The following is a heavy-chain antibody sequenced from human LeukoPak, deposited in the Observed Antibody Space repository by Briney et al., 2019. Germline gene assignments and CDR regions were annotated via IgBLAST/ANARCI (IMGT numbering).Heavy chain of an antibody. V-gene: IGHV1-2*02. J-gene: IGHJ6*03. CDR1: VYTFTVYY. Sequence: GASVTVSCKSSVYTFTVYYMHWVRQAPGQGREGMGWINPNSGGTNYAQKFQGRVTMTRDTSISTAYMELSRLRSDDTAVYYCARGKRYYYGSGSYYILEYYYYYMDVWGKGTTVTVSS. CDR2: INPNSGGT. D-gene: IGHD3-10*01. CDR3: ARGKRYYYGSGSYYILEYYYYYMDV.